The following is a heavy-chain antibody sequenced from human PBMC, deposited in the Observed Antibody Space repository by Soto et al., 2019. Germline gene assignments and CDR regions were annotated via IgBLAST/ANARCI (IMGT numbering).Heavy chain of an antibody. D-gene: IGHD3-10*01. CDR3: APGGGYFQH. CDR1: GFTFSSYS. V-gene: IGHV3-21*01. J-gene: IGHJ1*01. Sequence: EVQLVESGGGLVKPGGSLRLSCAASGFTFSSYSMNWVRQAPGKGLEWVSSISSSSSYIYYADSVKGRFTISRDNAKNSLYPQMNSLKAEDPAVYYRAPGGGYFQHWGQGTLVTVSS. CDR2: ISSSSSYI.